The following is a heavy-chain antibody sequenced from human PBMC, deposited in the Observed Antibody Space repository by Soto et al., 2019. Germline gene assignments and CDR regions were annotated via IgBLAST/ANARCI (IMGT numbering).Heavy chain of an antibody. CDR3: ARVPKGQLWTFDY. Sequence: GGSLRLSCEVSGFTFSFYSMNWVRQAPGKGLEWISYISRDSTRVYYADSVKGRFIISRDDAKNSLYLEVNSLRDEDTAVYYCARVPKGQLWTFDYWGQGTLVTVSS. CDR2: ISRDSTRV. CDR1: GFTFSFYS. J-gene: IGHJ4*02. V-gene: IGHV3-48*02. D-gene: IGHD5-18*01.